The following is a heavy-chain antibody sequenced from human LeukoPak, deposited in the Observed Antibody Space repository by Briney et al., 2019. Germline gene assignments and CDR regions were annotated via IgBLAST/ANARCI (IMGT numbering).Heavy chain of an antibody. Sequence: GGSLRLSCTASGFTFSSYAMNWVRQAPGKGLEWVSVIYSGGSTYYADSVKGRFTISRHNSKNTLYLQMNSLRAEDTAVYYCAREYGDYYYYYGMDVWGQGTTVTVSS. V-gene: IGHV3-53*04. J-gene: IGHJ6*02. CDR2: IYSGGST. CDR3: AREYGDYYYYYGMDV. CDR1: GFTFSSYA. D-gene: IGHD4-17*01.